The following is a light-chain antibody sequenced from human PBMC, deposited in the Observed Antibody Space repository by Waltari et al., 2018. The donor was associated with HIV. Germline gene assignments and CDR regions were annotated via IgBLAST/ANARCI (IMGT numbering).Light chain of an antibody. V-gene: IGKV3-15*01. Sequence: EVVMTQSPATLSVSPGEGASLSCRARQSISTNLAWYQQKPGQAPRLLIYGASTRATDIPARFSGSGSGTHFTLTISSLQPEDVALYYCQQYDKWPPWTFGQGTTVDLK. CDR1: QSISTN. CDR3: QQYDKWPPWT. J-gene: IGKJ1*01. CDR2: GAS.